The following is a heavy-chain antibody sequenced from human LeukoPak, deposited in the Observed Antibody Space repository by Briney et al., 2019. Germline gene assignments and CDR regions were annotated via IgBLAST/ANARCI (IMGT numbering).Heavy chain of an antibody. V-gene: IGHV4-34*01. Sequence: SETLSLTCAVYGGSFSGYYWSWIRQPPGKGLEWIGEINHSGSTNYNPSLKSRVTISVDTSKNQFSLKLTSVTAADTAVYYCARESSTGIDSWGQGNLVSVSS. CDR1: GGSFSGYY. J-gene: IGHJ4*02. CDR2: INHSGST. D-gene: IGHD3-10*01. CDR3: ARESSTGIDS.